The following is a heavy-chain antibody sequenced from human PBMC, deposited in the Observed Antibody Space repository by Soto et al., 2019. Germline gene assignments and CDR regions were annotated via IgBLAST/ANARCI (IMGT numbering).Heavy chain of an antibody. J-gene: IGHJ6*03. CDR1: GRYISSYY. CDR3: ARVVYYDILTGYSHRPYYYYMDV. V-gene: IGHV4-59*01. Sequence: PSETLSLTCTVSGRYISSYYGSWIRQPPGKGLEWIGYIDYSGRTNYKPSLKSRVTISVDTAKNQLSLKLSSVTAADTAVYYCARVVYYDILTGYSHRPYYYYMDVWGKGTTITVSS. D-gene: IGHD3-9*01. CDR2: IDYSGRT.